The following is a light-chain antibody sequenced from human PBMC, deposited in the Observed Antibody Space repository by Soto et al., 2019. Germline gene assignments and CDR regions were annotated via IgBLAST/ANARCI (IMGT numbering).Light chain of an antibody. CDR1: QSVSSN. Sequence: LVMTQSPATLSVSPGERSSLSFGASQSVSSNLAWYQQKPGQAPRLLIYGASTRATGIQDRFSGSGSGKEFTITIRSLQYEDSGVYFCQNYNDWPITFGKGQRREIK. CDR2: GAS. CDR3: QNYNDWPIT. V-gene: IGKV3-15*01. J-gene: IGKJ5*01.